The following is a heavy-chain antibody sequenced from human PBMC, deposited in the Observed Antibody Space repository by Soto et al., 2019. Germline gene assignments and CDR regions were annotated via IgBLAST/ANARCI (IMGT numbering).Heavy chain of an antibody. CDR2: INHSGST. D-gene: IGHD6-19*01. V-gene: IGHV4-39*01. CDR3: ARRYAPRYSSGNNHFDL. CDR1: TGSIFSNSYY. Sequence: QLQLQESGPGLVKPSETLSLTCNVSTGSIFSNSYYWGWIRQPPVKGMEWIGTINHSGSTYYNPSLKSRVTISEDTSKNQFSLSLSSVTAADTAVYYCARRYAPRYSSGNNHFDLWGQGTLVTVSS. J-gene: IGHJ4*02.